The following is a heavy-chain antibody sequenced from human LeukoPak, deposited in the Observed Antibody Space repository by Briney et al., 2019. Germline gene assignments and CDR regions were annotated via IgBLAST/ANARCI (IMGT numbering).Heavy chain of an antibody. CDR1: GFTFSSYE. CDR3: ARGPRVYFDY. J-gene: IGHJ4*02. Sequence: PGGSLRLSCAASGFTFSSYEMNWVGQGPGKGLEWVSYMSSGGSTIYYADSVKGRFTISRDNAKNSLYLQMNSLRAEDTAVYYCARGPRVYFDYWGQGTLVTVSS. CDR2: MSSGGSTI. V-gene: IGHV3-48*03.